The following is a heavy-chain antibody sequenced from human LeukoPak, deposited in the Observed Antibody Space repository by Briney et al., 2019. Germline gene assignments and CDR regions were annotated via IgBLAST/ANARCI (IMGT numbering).Heavy chain of an antibody. CDR1: GFTFSSYA. CDR2: ISTDGSRP. CDR3: VRDGQGSTPLDY. J-gene: IGHJ4*02. Sequence: GGSLRLSCAGSGFTFSSYAMSWVRQAPGKGLVWVSGISTDGSRPRYADSVNGRFTISRDNAKNTLYLQMNSLRAEDTAVYFCVRDGQGSTPLDYWGQGTLVTVSS. D-gene: IGHD2-15*01. V-gene: IGHV3-74*01.